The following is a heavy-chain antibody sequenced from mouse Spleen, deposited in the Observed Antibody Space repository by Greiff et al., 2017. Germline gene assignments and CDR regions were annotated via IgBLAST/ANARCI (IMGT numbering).Heavy chain of an antibody. V-gene: IGHV1-61*01. CDR3: ARWGNAIGLDY. CDR2: IYPSDSET. D-gene: IGHD2-1*01. J-gene: IGHJ2*01. Sequence: QVQLQQPGAELVRPGSSVKLSCKASGYTFTSYWMDWVKQRPGQGLEWIGNIYPSDSETHYNQKFKDKATLTVDKSSSTAYMQLSSLTSEDSAVYYCARWGNAIGLDYWGQGTTLTVSS. CDR1: GYTFTSYW.